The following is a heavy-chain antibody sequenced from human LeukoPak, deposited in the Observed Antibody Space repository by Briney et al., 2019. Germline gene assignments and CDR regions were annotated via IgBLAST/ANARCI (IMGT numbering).Heavy chain of an antibody. J-gene: IGHJ4*02. D-gene: IGHD3-9*01. Sequence: ASVKISCKVSGYTFTDYYMHWVQQAPGKGLEWMGRMCPSDGSMSYAEKFQGRVTMTRDTSTSAAYMELSSLRSEDTAMYYCGSDRHNGYFDWFGGQGTLVTVSS. CDR3: GSDRHNGYFDWF. V-gene: IGHV1-46*01. CDR2: MCPSDGSM. CDR1: GYTFTDYY.